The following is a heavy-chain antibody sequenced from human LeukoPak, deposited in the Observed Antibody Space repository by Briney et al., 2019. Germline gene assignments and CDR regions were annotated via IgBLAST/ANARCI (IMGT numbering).Heavy chain of an antibody. CDR3: TTGSYSRRWYSYYYYGMDV. V-gene: IGHV3-15*01. Sequence: NPGGSLRLSCAASGFTFSNAWMSWVRQAPGKGLELDGRIKSKTDGGTTDYAAAVKGKFTISRDDSKNTLYLQMNSLKTEDTAVYYCTTGSYSRRWYSYYYYGMDVWGQGTTVTVSS. CDR2: IKSKTDGGTT. D-gene: IGHD6-13*01. CDR1: GFTFSNAW. J-gene: IGHJ6*02.